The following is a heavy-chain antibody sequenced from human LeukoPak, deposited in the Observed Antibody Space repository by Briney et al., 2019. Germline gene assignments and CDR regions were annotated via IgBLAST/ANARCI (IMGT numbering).Heavy chain of an antibody. Sequence: GGSLRLSCAASGFPFSTYSMHWVRQAPGKGLEWVAVISYDGSNKYYADSVKGRFTISRDNSKNTLYLQMNSLRAEDTAVYYSAKASPAIAAAGTGPYYYYGMDVWGQGTTVTVSS. D-gene: IGHD6-13*01. J-gene: IGHJ6*02. CDR3: AKASPAIAAAGTGPYYYYGMDV. V-gene: IGHV3-30*18. CDR2: ISYDGSNK. CDR1: GFPFSTYS.